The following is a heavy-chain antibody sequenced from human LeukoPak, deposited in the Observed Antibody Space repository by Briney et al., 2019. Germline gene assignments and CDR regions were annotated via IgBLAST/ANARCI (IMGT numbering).Heavy chain of an antibody. D-gene: IGHD3-10*01. J-gene: IGHJ5*02. CDR2: IIPIFGTA. CDR3: AREGVYGSGSYSNWFDP. CDR1: GYTFTSYY. V-gene: IGHV1-69*13. Sequence: SVKVSCKASGYTFTSYYMHWVRQAPGQGLEWMGGIIPIFGTANYAQKFQGRVTITADESTSTAYMELSSLRSEDTAVYYCAREGVYGSGSYSNWFDPWGQGTLVTVSS.